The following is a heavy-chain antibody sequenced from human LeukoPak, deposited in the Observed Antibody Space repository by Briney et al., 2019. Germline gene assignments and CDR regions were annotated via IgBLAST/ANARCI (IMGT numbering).Heavy chain of an antibody. CDR1: GGSFSGYY. CDR2: INHSGST. CDR3: ARGMLCSGGSCYRYYYYGMDV. V-gene: IGHV4-34*01. Sequence: SKTLSLTCAVYGGSFSGYYWSWIRQPPGKGLEWIGEINHSGSTNYNPSLKSRVTISVDTSKNQFSLKLSSVTAADTAVYYCARGMLCSGGSCYRYYYYGMDVWGKGTTVTVSS. D-gene: IGHD2-15*01. J-gene: IGHJ6*04.